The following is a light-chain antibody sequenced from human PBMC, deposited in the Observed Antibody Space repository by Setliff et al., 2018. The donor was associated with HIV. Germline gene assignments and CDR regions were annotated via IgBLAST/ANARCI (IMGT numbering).Light chain of an antibody. CDR3: QSYDSLNVV. V-gene: IGLV1-40*01. Sequence: QSVLAQPPSVSGAPGQRVTISCTGSTSNIGGGYDVHWYQHLPGTAPKLLIYGNTNRPSGVPDRISGSKSGTSASLAITGLQAEDEADYYCQSYDSLNVVFGGGTKVTV. CDR2: GNT. J-gene: IGLJ2*01. CDR1: TSNIGGGYD.